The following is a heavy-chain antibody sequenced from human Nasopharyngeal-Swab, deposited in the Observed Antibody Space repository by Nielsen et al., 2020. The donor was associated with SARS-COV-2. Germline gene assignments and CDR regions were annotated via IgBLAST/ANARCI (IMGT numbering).Heavy chain of an antibody. CDR1: GFTFDDYA. J-gene: IGHJ6*03. V-gene: IGHV3-9*01. D-gene: IGHD2-2*01. CDR3: AKDSSPAAADYYYMDV. CDR2: ISWNNGSI. Sequence: SLKISCAASGFTFDDYAMHWVRQAPGKGLEWVSGISWNNGSIGYADSVKGRFTISRDNAKNSLYLQMNSLRAEDTALYYCAKDSSPAAADYYYMDVWGKGTTVTVSS.